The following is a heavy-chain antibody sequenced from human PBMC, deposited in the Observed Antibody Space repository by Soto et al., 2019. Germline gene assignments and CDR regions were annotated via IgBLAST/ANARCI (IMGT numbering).Heavy chain of an antibody. J-gene: IGHJ4*02. CDR3: ARVVDGPPHRRHFDY. CDR2: IYHSGST. D-gene: IGHD2-2*01. Sequence: PSETLSLTCAVSSGSISSSNWWSWVRQPPGKGLEWIGEIYHSGSTNYNPSLKSRVTISVDKSKNQFSLKLSSVTAADTAVYYCARVVDGPPHRRHFDYWGQGTLVTVSS. CDR1: SGSISSSNW. V-gene: IGHV4-4*02.